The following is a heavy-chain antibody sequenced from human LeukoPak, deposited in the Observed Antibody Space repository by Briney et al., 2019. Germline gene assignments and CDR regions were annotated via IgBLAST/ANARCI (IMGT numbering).Heavy chain of an antibody. Sequence: SETLSLTCTVSGGSISSYYWSWIRQPPGKGLEWIGYIYYRGSTNYNPSLKSRVTISVDTSKNQFSLKLSSVTAADAAVYYCARTYYDFWSGYYEDYWGQGTLVTVSS. D-gene: IGHD3-3*01. J-gene: IGHJ4*02. V-gene: IGHV4-59*01. CDR1: GGSISSYY. CDR3: ARTYYDFWSGYYEDY. CDR2: IYYRGST.